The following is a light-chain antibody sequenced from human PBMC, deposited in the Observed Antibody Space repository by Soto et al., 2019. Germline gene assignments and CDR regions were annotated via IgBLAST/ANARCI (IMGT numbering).Light chain of an antibody. CDR2: SNT. J-gene: IGLJ1*01. CDR1: SSNIGAGYD. Sequence: QSVLTQPPSVSGAPGQRVTISCTGSSSNIGAGYDVHWYQQLPGTAPKLLIYSNTNRPSGVPDRFSGSKSGTSASLAITGLQAEDEADYYCQSYDISLSLSCVFGTGTKLTVL. V-gene: IGLV1-40*01. CDR3: QSYDISLSLSCV.